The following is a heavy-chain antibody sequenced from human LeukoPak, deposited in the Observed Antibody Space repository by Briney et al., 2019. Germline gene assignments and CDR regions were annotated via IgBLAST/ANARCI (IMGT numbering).Heavy chain of an antibody. CDR2: ISSSSTYI. V-gene: IGHV3-21*01. CDR3: AKGLSGQQWLVRAGDWFDP. Sequence: PGGSLRLSCAASGFTFSSYSMNWVRQAPGKGLEWVSSISSSSTYIYYTNSVKGRLTISRDNAKNSLYLQMNSLRAEATAVYYCAKGLSGQQWLVRAGDWFDPWGQGTLVTVSS. CDR1: GFTFSSYS. D-gene: IGHD6-19*01. J-gene: IGHJ5*02.